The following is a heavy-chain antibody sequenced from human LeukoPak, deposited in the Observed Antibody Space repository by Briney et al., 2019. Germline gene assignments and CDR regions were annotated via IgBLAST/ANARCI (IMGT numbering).Heavy chain of an antibody. Sequence: PGGSLRLSCAASGFTFSSYEMNWVRQAPGKGLEWVSTISAAGGITYYADSVKGRFTISRDNSKNTLFLQMSSLRAEDTAVYYCAGFYCSSGTCRKYLDYWGQGTLVTVSS. CDR2: ISAAGGIT. CDR1: GFTFSSYE. J-gene: IGHJ4*02. V-gene: IGHV3-23*01. D-gene: IGHD2-15*01. CDR3: AGFYCSSGTCRKYLDY.